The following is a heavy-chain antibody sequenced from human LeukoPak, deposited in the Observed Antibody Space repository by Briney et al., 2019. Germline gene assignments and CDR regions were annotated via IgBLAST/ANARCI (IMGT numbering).Heavy chain of an antibody. CDR2: IYYSGST. Sequence: PSETLSLTCTVSGGSISSYYWSWLRQPPGKRLEWIGYIYYSGSTNYNPSLKSRVTISVDTSKNQFSLKLSSVTAADTAVYYCARQCILWFGESPTPYFDFWGQGTLVTVSS. V-gene: IGHV4-59*08. D-gene: IGHD3-10*01. J-gene: IGHJ4*02. CDR3: ARQCILWFGESPTPYFDF. CDR1: GGSISSYY.